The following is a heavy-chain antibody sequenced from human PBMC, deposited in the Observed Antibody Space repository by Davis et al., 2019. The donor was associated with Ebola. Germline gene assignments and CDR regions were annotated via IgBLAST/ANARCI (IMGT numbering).Heavy chain of an antibody. V-gene: IGHV5-10-1*01. CDR1: GYSFSSYW. D-gene: IGHD5-18*01. Sequence: GESLKISCKGSGYSFSSYWINWVRQMPGKGLEWMGRIDPSDSYSNYSPSFHGHVTISADKSISTAYLQWSSLKASDTAMYYCAITAKDTFFDYWGQGTLVTVSS. CDR2: IDPSDSYS. CDR3: AITAKDTFFDY. J-gene: IGHJ4*02.